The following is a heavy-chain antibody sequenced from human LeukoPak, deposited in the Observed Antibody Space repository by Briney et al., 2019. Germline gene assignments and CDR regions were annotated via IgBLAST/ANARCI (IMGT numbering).Heavy chain of an antibody. Sequence: SETLSLTCTVAGGPISSSGYYWGWIREPPGKGLEWIGSIYYSGSTYYNPSLKSRVTVSVDTSKNQFSLKLSSVTAADTAVYHCANSGIAAAEVHWGQGTLVSVSS. CDR1: GGPISSSGYY. V-gene: IGHV4-39*01. CDR3: ANSGIAAAEVH. J-gene: IGHJ4*02. D-gene: IGHD6-13*01. CDR2: IYYSGST.